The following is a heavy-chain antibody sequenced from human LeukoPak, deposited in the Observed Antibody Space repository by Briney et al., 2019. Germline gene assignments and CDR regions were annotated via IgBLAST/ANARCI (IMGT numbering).Heavy chain of an antibody. CDR3: ARDGVYSTNFDAFDI. CDR1: GYTFSNYY. Sequence: ASVKVSCKTSGYTFSNYYMHWVRQAPGQGHEWMGWINPKSGGTDYAQRFQGRVTMTRDTSISTAYMELSGLRSDDTAVYYCARDGVYSTNFDAFDIWGQGTMVTVSS. V-gene: IGHV1-2*02. J-gene: IGHJ3*02. CDR2: INPKSGGT. D-gene: IGHD6-13*01.